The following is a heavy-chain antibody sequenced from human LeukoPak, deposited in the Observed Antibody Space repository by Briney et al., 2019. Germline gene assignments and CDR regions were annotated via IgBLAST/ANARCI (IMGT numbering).Heavy chain of an antibody. D-gene: IGHD1-26*01. V-gene: IGHV4-59*01. J-gene: IGHJ3*02. CDR2: IYYSGST. CDR3: ARYIVSYPHDAFDI. CDR1: DGSISTYY. Sequence: PSETLSLTCTLSDGSISTYYWSWIRQPPGKGLEWIGYIYYSGSTKYNPSLKSRVTMSVDTSKNQFSLKLSSVTAADTAFYYCARYIVSYPHDAFDIWGQGTMVTVSS.